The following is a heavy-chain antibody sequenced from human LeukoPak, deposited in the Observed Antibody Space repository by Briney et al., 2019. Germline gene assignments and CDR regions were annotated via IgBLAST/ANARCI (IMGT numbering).Heavy chain of an antibody. CDR2: IYPGDSGT. J-gene: IGHJ4*02. D-gene: IGHD6-19*01. CDR3: ARHLTYASAWYCLDY. CDR1: GYSFTSYW. V-gene: IGHV5-51*01. Sequence: SGESLKISCKGSGYSFTSYWIGWVRQIPGKGLEWMGIIYPGDSGTRYSPSFQRQVTISADKSISTAYLQWSSLKASDTAMYYCARHLTYASAWYCLDYWGQGTLVTVSS.